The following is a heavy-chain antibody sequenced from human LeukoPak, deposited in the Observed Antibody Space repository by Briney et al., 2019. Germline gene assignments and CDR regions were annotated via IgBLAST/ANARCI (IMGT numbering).Heavy chain of an antibody. J-gene: IGHJ4*02. CDR3: AKEPKRYFDWPDGYFDY. CDR1: GFTFSSYA. Sequence: PGGSLRLSCAASGFTFSSYAMSWVRQAPGKGLEWVSAISGSGGSTYYADSVKGRFTISRDNSKNTLYLQMNSLRAEDTAVYYCAKEPKRYFDWPDGYFDYWGQGTLVTVPS. CDR2: ISGSGGST. D-gene: IGHD3-9*01. V-gene: IGHV3-23*01.